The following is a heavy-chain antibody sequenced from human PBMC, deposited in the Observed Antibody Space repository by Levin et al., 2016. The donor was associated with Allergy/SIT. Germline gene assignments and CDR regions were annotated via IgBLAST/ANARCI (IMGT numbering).Heavy chain of an antibody. D-gene: IGHD3-16*01. J-gene: IGHJ6*03. V-gene: IGHV4-61*02. CDR3: ASSLGYYYYYMDV. Sequence: SETLSLTCTVSGGSISSGSYYWSWIRQPAGKGLEWIGRIYTSGSTNYNPSLKSRVTISVDTSKNQFSLKLSSVTAADTAVYYCASSLGYYYYYMDVWGKGTTVTVSS. CDR2: IYTSGST. CDR1: GGSISSGSYY.